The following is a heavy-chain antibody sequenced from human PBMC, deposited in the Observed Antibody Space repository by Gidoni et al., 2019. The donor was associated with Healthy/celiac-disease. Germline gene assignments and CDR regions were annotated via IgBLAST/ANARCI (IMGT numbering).Heavy chain of an antibody. CDR3: ARVEHYGSGSPYYYYYGMDV. V-gene: IGHV3-7*01. CDR2: IKKDGSEK. Sequence: EVQLVESGGGLVQPGGSLRLSCAASGFTFSIYGMSWVRQAPGKWLEWVAKIKKDGSEKYYVDSVKGRFTISRDNAKNSLYLQMNSLRAEDTAVYYCARVEHYGSGSPYYYYYGMDVWGQGTTVTVSS. D-gene: IGHD3-10*01. CDR1: GFTFSIYG. J-gene: IGHJ6*02.